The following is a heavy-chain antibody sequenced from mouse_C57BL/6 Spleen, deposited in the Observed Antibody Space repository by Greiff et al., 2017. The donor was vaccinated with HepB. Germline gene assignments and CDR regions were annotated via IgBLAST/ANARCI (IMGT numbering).Heavy chain of an antibody. V-gene: IGHV1-81*01. J-gene: IGHJ2*01. CDR1: GYTFTSYG. CDR2: IYPRSGNT. CDR3: ASWDVGY. D-gene: IGHD4-1*01. Sequence: QVQLKQSGAELARPGASVKLSCKASGYTFTSYGISWVKQRTGQGLEWIGEIYPRSGNTYYNEKFKGKATLTADKSSSTEYMELRSLTSEDSAVYFCASWDVGYWGQGTTLTVSS.